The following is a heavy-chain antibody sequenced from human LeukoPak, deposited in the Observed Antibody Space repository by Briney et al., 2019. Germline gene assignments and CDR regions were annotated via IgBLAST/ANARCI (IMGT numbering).Heavy chain of an antibody. Sequence: SETLSLTCTVSGGSIGSSSYYWGWIRQPPGKGLEWIGSIYYSGSTYYNPSLKSRVTISVDTSKNQFSLKLSSVTAADTAVYYCARVSLGGSYYAADYWGQGTLVTVSS. CDR3: ARVSLGGSYYAADY. V-gene: IGHV4-39*01. CDR2: IYYSGST. J-gene: IGHJ4*02. CDR1: GGSIGSSSYY. D-gene: IGHD1-26*01.